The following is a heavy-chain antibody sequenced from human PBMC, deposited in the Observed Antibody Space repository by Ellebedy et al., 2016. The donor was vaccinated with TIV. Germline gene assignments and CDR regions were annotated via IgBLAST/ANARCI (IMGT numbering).Heavy chain of an antibody. CDR1: GDSISSSDYY. CDR2: VHYTGIT. CDR3: ARDSKKGWAFDI. Sequence: MPSETLSLTCTVSGDSISSSDYYWTWIRQPPGKGLEYIGFVHYTGITNYNPSLRSRVTLSVDSFKNQFSLKLDSVTAADTAVYYCARDSKKGWAFDIWGQGTMVTVSS. J-gene: IGHJ3*02. V-gene: IGHV4-61*08.